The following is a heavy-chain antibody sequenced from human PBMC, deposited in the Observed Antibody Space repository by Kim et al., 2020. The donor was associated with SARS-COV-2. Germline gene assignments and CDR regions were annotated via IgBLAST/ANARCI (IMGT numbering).Heavy chain of an antibody. Sequence: SETLSLTCAVYGGSFSGYYWSWIRQPPGKVLEWIGEINHSGSTNYNPSLKSRVTISVNTSKNQFSLKLSSVTAADTAGYYCSRGRRQTPPNYWAQGTLVT. V-gene: IGHV4-34*01. CDR3: SRGRRQTPPNY. CDR1: GGSFSGYY. CDR2: INHSGST. J-gene: IGHJ4*02.